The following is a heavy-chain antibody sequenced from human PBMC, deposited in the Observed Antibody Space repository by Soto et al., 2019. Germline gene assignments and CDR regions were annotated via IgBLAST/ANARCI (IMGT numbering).Heavy chain of an antibody. CDR1: VFPFGANA. CDR2: LSNTGRRT. J-gene: IGHJ4*02. CDR3: AKLGSGYYTGLYFDF. Sequence: EVQVLESGGGLVQPGGSLRLSCVVSVFPFGANAMSWVRQAPGKGLEWVSGLSNTGRRTSYADSVKGRFNISRDNSENTVYLQMNSLRAEDTAVYYCAKLGSGYYTGLYFDFWGQGTLVSVSS. D-gene: IGHD3-3*01. V-gene: IGHV3-23*01.